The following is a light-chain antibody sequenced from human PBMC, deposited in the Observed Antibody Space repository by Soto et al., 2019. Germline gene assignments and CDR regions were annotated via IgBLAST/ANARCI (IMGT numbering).Light chain of an antibody. Sequence: AIRMTQSPSSFSASTGDRVTITCRASQGISSYLAWYQQKPGKAPNLLIYAASTLQSGVPSRFSGSGSGTDFTLTISCLQSEDFATCYCQQYYNYPRPFGQGTRLEIK. CDR2: AAS. J-gene: IGKJ5*01. CDR3: QQYYNYPRP. CDR1: QGISSY. V-gene: IGKV1-8*01.